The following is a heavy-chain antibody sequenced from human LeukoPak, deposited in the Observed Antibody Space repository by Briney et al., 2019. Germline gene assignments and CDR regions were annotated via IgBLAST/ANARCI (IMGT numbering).Heavy chain of an antibody. J-gene: IGHJ4*02. D-gene: IGHD6-13*01. CDR3: AREEDGAAAAYAAY. Sequence: GGSLRLSCAASGFTFSDYYMSWIRQAPGKGLEWVSYTSSSGSTKYYADSVKGRFTISRDNAKSSLYLQMNSPRAEDTAVYYCAREEDGAAAAYAAYWGQGTLVTVSS. CDR2: TSSSGSTK. CDR1: GFTFSDYY. V-gene: IGHV3-11*01.